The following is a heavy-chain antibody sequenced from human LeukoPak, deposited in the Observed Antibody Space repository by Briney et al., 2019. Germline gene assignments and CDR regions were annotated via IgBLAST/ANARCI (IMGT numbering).Heavy chain of an antibody. Sequence: PSQTLSLTCTVSGGSISSGGYYWSWIRQHPGKGQEWIGYIYYSGSTYYNPSLKSRVTISVDTSKNQFSLKLSSVTAADTAVYYCARDSKHYGMDVWGQGTTVTVSS. CDR3: ARDSKHYGMDV. CDR2: IYYSGST. J-gene: IGHJ6*02. V-gene: IGHV4-31*03. D-gene: IGHD2-2*01. CDR1: GGSISSGGYY.